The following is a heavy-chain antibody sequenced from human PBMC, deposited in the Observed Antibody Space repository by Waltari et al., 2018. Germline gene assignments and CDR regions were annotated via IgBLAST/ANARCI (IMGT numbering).Heavy chain of an antibody. Sequence: EVQLVESGGGLVKPGGSLRLSCAASGFTFSSYSMNWVRQAPGKGLEWVSSISSSSSYIYYADSGKGRFTISRDNAKYSLYLQMNSLTAEDTAVYYCASGNYDILTGYPDYWGQGTLVTVSS. V-gene: IGHV3-21*01. CDR1: GFTFSSYS. J-gene: IGHJ4*02. CDR3: ASGNYDILTGYPDY. CDR2: ISSSSSYI. D-gene: IGHD3-9*01.